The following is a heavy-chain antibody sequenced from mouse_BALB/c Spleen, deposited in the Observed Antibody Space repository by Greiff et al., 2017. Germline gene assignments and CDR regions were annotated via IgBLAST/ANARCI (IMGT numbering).Heavy chain of an antibody. D-gene: IGHD2-4*01. CDR3: ARGYDYDGDWFAY. Sequence: EVQRVESGGGLVKPGGSLKLSCAASGFTFSDYYMYWVRQTPEKRLEWVATISDGGSYTYYPDSVKGRFTISRDNAKNNLYLQMSSLKSEDTAMYYCARGYDYDGDWFAYWGQGTLVTVSA. J-gene: IGHJ3*01. V-gene: IGHV5-4*02. CDR1: GFTFSDYY. CDR2: ISDGGSYT.